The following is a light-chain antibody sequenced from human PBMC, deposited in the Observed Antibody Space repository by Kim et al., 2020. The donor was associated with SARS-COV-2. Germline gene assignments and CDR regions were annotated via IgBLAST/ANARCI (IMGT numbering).Light chain of an antibody. CDR1: DIGLNS. CDR2: DDT. Sequence: APGETARITWGGNDIGLNSVHWYQQRPGRAPVLVIYDDTYRPSGIPERFSGSNSGNTAALTISGAGVGDEADYFCQVWDSSGDDPEFGRGTQLTVL. J-gene: IGLJ2*01. CDR3: QVWDSSGDDPE. V-gene: IGLV3-21*02.